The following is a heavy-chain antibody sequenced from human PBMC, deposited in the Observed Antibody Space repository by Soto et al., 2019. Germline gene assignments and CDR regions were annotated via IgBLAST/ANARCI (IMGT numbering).Heavy chain of an antibody. CDR3: ARDAGYSSGWDYYFDY. CDR1: GGSISSYY. Sequence: SETLSLTCTVSGGSISSYYWSWIRQPPGKGLEWIGYIYYSGSTNYNPSLKSRVTISVDTSKNQFSLKLSSVTAADTAVYYCARDAGYSSGWDYYFDYWGQGTLVTVSS. J-gene: IGHJ4*02. D-gene: IGHD6-19*01. CDR2: IYYSGST. V-gene: IGHV4-59*01.